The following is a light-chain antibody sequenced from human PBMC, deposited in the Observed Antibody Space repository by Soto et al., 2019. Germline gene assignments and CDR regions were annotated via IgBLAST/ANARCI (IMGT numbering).Light chain of an antibody. Sequence: VMTQSPATLSVSPGERATLSCWASQSVSTKLAWYQQKPGQAPRLLIYGATTRAIGIPARFSGSGSGTEFTLTISSLQSEDSAVYYCQQYNDWPRTFGQGTKVDIK. CDR1: QSVSTK. V-gene: IGKV3-15*01. J-gene: IGKJ1*01. CDR3: QQYNDWPRT. CDR2: GAT.